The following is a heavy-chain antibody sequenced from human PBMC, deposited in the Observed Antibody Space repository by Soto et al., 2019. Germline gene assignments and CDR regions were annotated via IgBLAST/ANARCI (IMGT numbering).Heavy chain of an antibody. J-gene: IGHJ4*02. CDR1: GGSISSYY. CDR2: IYYSGST. Sequence: SETLSLTCTVSGGSISSYYWSWIRQPPGKGLEWIGYIYYSGSTNYNPSLKSRVTISVDTSKNQFSLKLSSVTAADTAVYYCARSGAGSSSVLGYWGQGXLVTVYS. V-gene: IGHV4-59*01. CDR3: ARSGAGSSSVLGY. D-gene: IGHD6-6*01.